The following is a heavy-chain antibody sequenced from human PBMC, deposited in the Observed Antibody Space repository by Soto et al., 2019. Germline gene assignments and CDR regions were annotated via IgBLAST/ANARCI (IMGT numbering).Heavy chain of an antibody. D-gene: IGHD3-10*01. V-gene: IGHV3-30-3*01. Sequence: QVQLVESGGGVVQPGGSLRLSCAASKFTFSNYVMHWVRQAPGKGLEWVAVISSDGDSNSYADFVKGRFTISRDNSKNMLYMQMNSLRAEDTAVYYCARGPLGRGVYYYYNGMDVWGQGTTVTVSS. CDR3: ARGPLGRGVYYYYNGMDV. CDR1: KFTFSNYV. J-gene: IGHJ6*02. CDR2: ISSDGDSN.